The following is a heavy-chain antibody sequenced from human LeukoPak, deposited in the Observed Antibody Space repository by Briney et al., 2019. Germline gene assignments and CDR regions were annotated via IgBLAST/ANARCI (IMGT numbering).Heavy chain of an antibody. CDR1: GGTFSSYA. CDR2: IIPIFGTA. J-gene: IGHJ6*03. Sequence: SVKVSCKASGGTFSSYAISWVRQAPGQGLEWMGRIIPIFGTANYAQKFQGRVTITTDESTSTAFMELSSLRSEDTAVYYCARSIAAAEYYYYYYMDVWGKGTTVTVSS. CDR3: ARSIAAAEYYYYYYMDV. D-gene: IGHD6-13*01. V-gene: IGHV1-69*05.